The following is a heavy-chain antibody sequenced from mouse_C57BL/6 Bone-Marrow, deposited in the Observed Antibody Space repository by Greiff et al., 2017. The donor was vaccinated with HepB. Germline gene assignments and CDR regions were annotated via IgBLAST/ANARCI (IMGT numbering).Heavy chain of an antibody. V-gene: IGHV14-4*01. J-gene: IGHJ2*01. D-gene: IGHD2-1*01. CDR3: TKGYGNYYFDY. CDR2: IDPENGDT. Sequence: EVQLQQSGAELVRPGASVKLSCTASGFNIKDDYMHWVKQRPEQGLEWIGWIDPENGDTEYASKFKGKATITADTSSNTAYLQLSSLTSEDTAVYYCTKGYGNYYFDYWGQGTTLTVSS. CDR1: GFNIKDDY.